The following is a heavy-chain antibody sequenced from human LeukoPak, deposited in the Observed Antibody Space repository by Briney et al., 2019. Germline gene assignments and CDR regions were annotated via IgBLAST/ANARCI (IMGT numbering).Heavy chain of an antibody. CDR1: GFSFSTSM. CDR3: TKRDGQSFDY. D-gene: IGHD5-24*01. V-gene: IGHV3-23*01. CDR2: ILQDAETT. J-gene: IGHJ4*02. Sequence: GGSVRLSCAASGFSFSTSMMSWVRRVPGQGLEWVSTILQDAETTYYADSVRGRFTISRDNFKDTLFLQMSSLRAEDTAIYYCTKRDGQSFDYWGQGAPVTVSS.